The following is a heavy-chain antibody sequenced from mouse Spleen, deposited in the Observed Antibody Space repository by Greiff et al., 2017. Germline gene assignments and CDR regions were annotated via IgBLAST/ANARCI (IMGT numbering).Heavy chain of an antibody. Sequence: EVHLVESGGGLVKPGGSLKLSCAASGFAFSSYDMSWVRQTPEKRLEWVATISSGGSYTYYPDSVKGRFTISRDNARNTLYLQMSSLRSEDTALYYCARGEYGNPFAYWGQGTLVTVSA. J-gene: IGHJ3*01. V-gene: IGHV5-9*02. CDR2: ISSGGSYT. CDR3: ARGEYGNPFAY. CDR1: GFAFSSYD. D-gene: IGHD2-1*01.